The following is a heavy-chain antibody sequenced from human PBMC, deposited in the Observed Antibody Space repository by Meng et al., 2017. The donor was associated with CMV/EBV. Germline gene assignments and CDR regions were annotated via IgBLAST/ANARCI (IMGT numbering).Heavy chain of an antibody. Sequence: GESLKISCAASGFTFSSYAMSWVRQAPGKGLEWVSAISGSGGSTYYADSVKGRFTISRDNSKNTLYLQMNSLRAEDTAVYYCARDRTIFGVRNYYYYGMDVWGQGTTVTVSS. CDR2: ISGSGGST. CDR1: GFTFSSYA. V-gene: IGHV3-23*01. J-gene: IGHJ6*02. CDR3: ARDRTIFGVRNYYYYGMDV. D-gene: IGHD3-3*01.